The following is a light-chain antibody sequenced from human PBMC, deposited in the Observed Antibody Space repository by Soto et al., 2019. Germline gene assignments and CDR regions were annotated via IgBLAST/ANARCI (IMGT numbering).Light chain of an antibody. CDR3: QSYDIALSASGV. J-gene: IGLJ3*02. Sequence: QSVLTRPPSVSGAPGQRVTISCTGSTSNIGAGYDVHWYQQLPGAAPTLLISSHNNRPSGVPDRFFGSKSGTSASLTIIGLQAEDEADYYCQSYDIALSASGVFGGGTQLTVL. CDR2: SHN. CDR1: TSNIGAGYD. V-gene: IGLV1-40*01.